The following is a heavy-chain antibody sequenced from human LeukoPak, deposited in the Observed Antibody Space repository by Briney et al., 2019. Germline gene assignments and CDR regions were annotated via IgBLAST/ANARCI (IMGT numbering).Heavy chain of an antibody. D-gene: IGHD6-13*01. J-gene: IGHJ4*02. CDR3: ARDFGYSSSWPAYYFDY. Sequence: ASVKVSCKASGYTFTGYYMHWVRQAPGQGLEWMGWINPNSGGTNYAQKFQGRVTMTRDTSISTAYMGLSRLRSDDTAVYSCARDFGYSSSWPAYYFDYWGQGTLVTVSS. CDR2: INPNSGGT. CDR1: GYTFTGYY. V-gene: IGHV1-2*02.